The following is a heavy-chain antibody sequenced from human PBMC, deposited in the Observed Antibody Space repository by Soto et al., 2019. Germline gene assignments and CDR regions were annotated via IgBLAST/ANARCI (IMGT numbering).Heavy chain of an antibody. CDR3: SGGGRPGQIDWFDP. CDR2: IYRYGST. D-gene: IGHD2-21*01. CDR1: GGSLSSCNW. J-gene: IGHJ5*02. V-gene: IGHV4-4*02. Sequence: QVQLQESGPRLVKPSGTLSLTCAVYGGSLSSCNWWSWVRQPPGKGLEWIGEIYRYGSTSYNPSLKSRVTIALDKSKNQISLKMTSLTAAETAVYFCSGGGRPGQIDWFDPWGQGILVTVSS.